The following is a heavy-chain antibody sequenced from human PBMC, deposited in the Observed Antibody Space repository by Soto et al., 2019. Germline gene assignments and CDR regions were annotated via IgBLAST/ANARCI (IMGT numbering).Heavy chain of an antibody. CDR3: ANLYDSSGYFDY. V-gene: IGHV3-30*18. D-gene: IGHD3-22*01. J-gene: IGHJ4*02. CDR1: GFTFSSYG. Sequence: QVQLVESGGGVVQPGRYLRLSCAASGFTFSSYGMHWVRQATGKGLEWVAVISYDGSNKYYADSVKGRFTISRDNSKNTLYLQMNSLRAEDTAVYYCANLYDSSGYFDYWGQGTLVTVSS. CDR2: ISYDGSNK.